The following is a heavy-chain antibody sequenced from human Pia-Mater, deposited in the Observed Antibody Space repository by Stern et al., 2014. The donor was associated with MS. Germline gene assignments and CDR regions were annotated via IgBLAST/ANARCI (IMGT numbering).Heavy chain of an antibody. CDR2: IWFDGSNK. D-gene: IGHD6-13*01. J-gene: IGHJ5*02. V-gene: IGHV3-33*01. Sequence: VHLVESGGGVVQPGRSQRLSCAASGFTFSNYGMHLARPAPGKGLEWVAFIWFDGSNKYYSDSVKGRFTISRDNSKNTLYLQMNSLRAEDTAVYYCARALQLKSGHNWFDPWGQGTLVTVSS. CDR1: GFTFSNYG. CDR3: ARALQLKSGHNWFDP.